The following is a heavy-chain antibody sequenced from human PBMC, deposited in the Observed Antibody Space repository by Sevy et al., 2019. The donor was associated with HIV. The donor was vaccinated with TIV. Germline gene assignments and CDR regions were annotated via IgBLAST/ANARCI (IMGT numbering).Heavy chain of an antibody. CDR3: VKSPVVDIVVVPAAHKNYYYYYMDV. J-gene: IGHJ6*03. CDR1: GFTFSSYA. CDR2: ISGSGGST. Sequence: GGSLRLSCAASGFTFSSYAMSWVRQAPGKGLEWVSAISGSGGSTYYADSVKGRFTISRDNSKNTLYLQMNSLRAEDTAVYYCVKSPVVDIVVVPAAHKNYYYYYMDVWGKGTTVTVSS. V-gene: IGHV3-23*01. D-gene: IGHD2-2*01.